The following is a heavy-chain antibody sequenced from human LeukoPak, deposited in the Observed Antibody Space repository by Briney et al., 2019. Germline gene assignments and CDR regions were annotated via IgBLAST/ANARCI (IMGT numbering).Heavy chain of an antibody. CDR3: ARDLTIWRVFDY. Sequence: GGSLRLSCAASGFTFSSYEMNWVRQAPGKGLEWVSYISSGGSTIYYADSVKGRFTISRDNAKNSLYSQMNSLRAEDTAVYYCARDLTIWRVFDYWGQGTLVTVSS. CDR2: ISSGGSTI. CDR1: GFTFSSYE. J-gene: IGHJ4*02. D-gene: IGHD5-24*01. V-gene: IGHV3-48*03.